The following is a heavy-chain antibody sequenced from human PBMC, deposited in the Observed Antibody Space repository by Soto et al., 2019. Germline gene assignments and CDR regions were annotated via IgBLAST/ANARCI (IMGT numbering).Heavy chain of an antibody. D-gene: IGHD6-19*01. J-gene: IGHJ5*02. CDR2: IYYSGST. V-gene: IGHV4-59*01. CDR1: GGSFSGYY. Sequence: PSETLSLTCAVYGGSFSGYYWSWVRQPPGKGLEWIGYIYYSGSTNYNPSLKSRVTISLDTSKNQFSLRLSPVTAADTAVYYCARETYSSGWYYWFDPWGQGTLVTVSS. CDR3: ARETYSSGWYYWFDP.